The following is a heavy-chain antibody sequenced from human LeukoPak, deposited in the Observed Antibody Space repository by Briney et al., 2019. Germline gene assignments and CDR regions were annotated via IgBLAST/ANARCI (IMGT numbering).Heavy chain of an antibody. D-gene: IGHD3-22*01. V-gene: IGHV3-53*01. CDR2: IYSGGST. CDR3: AREPIYYDSSGGYFDY. Sequence: GVSLSLLCGSCGFTHSSNYMMCARDARGKGLECGSVIYSGGSTYYADSVKGRFTISRDNSKNTLYLQMNSLRAEDTAVYYCAREPIYYDSSGGYFDYWGQGTLVTVSS. J-gene: IGHJ4*02. CDR1: GFTHSSNY.